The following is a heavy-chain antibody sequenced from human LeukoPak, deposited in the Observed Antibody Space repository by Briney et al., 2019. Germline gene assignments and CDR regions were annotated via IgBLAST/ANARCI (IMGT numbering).Heavy chain of an antibody. CDR2: ISAGGGAT. CDR1: GFTFSTYA. J-gene: IGHJ3*02. CDR3: ARGWNTTPRSGFDI. Sequence: RPGGSLRLSCAASGFTFSTYAMTWVRQAPGKGLEWVSSISAGGGATYYADPVKGRFTVSRDSSKNTLYLQMNSLRAEDTALYYCARGWNTTPRSGFDIWGLGTMVTVSS. D-gene: IGHD1/OR15-1a*01. V-gene: IGHV3-23*01.